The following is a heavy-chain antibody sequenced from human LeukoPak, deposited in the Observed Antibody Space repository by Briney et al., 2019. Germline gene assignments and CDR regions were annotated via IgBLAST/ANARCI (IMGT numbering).Heavy chain of an antibody. D-gene: IGHD1-26*01. CDR3: ATDSSGSYVNYFDY. J-gene: IGHJ4*02. Sequence: ASVKVSCKVSGYTLTELSMHWVRQAPGKGLGWMGGFDPEDGETIYAQKFQGRVTMTEDTSTDTAYMELSSLRSEDTAVYYCATDSSGSYVNYFDYWGQGTLVTVSS. CDR2: FDPEDGET. CDR1: GYTLTELS. V-gene: IGHV1-24*01.